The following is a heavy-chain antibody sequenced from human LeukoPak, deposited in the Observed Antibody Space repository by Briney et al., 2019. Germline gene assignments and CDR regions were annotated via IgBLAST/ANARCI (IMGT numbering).Heavy chain of an antibody. Sequence: GGSLRLSCAASGFTFSSYAMSWVRQDPGKGLEWVSAISGSGGSTYYADSVKGRFTISRDNSKNTLYLQMNSLRAEDTAVYYCAKSLVGAVGYDYWGQGTLVTGSS. V-gene: IGHV3-23*01. CDR2: ISGSGGST. J-gene: IGHJ4*02. CDR3: AKSLVGAVGYDY. CDR1: GFTFSSYA. D-gene: IGHD1-26*01.